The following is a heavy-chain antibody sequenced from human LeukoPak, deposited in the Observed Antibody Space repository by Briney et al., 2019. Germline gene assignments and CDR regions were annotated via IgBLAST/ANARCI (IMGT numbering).Heavy chain of an antibody. CDR3: AKDGQWLGGSDYYYYMDV. CDR1: GFTFSSYG. CDR2: IRYDGSNK. J-gene: IGHJ6*03. Sequence: GGSLRLSCAASGFTFSSYGMHWVRQAPGKGLEWVAFIRYDGSNKYYADSVKGRFTISRDNSKNTLYLQMNSLRAEDSAVYYCAKDGQWLGGSDYYYYMDVWGKGTTVTISS. D-gene: IGHD6-19*01. V-gene: IGHV3-30*02.